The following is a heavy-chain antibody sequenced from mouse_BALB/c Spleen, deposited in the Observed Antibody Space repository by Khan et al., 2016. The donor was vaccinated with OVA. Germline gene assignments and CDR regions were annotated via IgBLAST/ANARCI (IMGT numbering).Heavy chain of an antibody. Sequence: EVELVESGGGLVKPGGSLKLSCAASGFIFSSYGMSWVRQNSDERLELVATINSNGGNTYYPDSVKGRFTFSRDNAKNTLYLQMTRLKSEDTAMFFCTTGDYFWITDNFEYWGQGTTLTVSS. D-gene: IGHD1-1*01. V-gene: IGHV5-6-3*01. CDR2: INSNGGNT. CDR3: TTGDYFWITDNFEY. J-gene: IGHJ2*01. CDR1: GFIFSSYG.